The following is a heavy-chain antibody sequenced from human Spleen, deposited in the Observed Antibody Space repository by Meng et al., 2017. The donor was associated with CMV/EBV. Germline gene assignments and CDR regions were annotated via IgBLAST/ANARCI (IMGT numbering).Heavy chain of an antibody. CDR3: ARVYGSADAFDI. V-gene: IGHV4-39*07. Sequence: GSLRLSCTVSGGSISSSSYYWGWIRQPPGKGLEWIGSSYYSGSTYYNPSLKSRVTISVDTSKNQFSLKLSSVTAADTAVYYCARVYGSADAFDIWGQGTMVTVSS. CDR1: GGSISSSSYY. D-gene: IGHD3-10*01. CDR2: SYYSGST. J-gene: IGHJ3*02.